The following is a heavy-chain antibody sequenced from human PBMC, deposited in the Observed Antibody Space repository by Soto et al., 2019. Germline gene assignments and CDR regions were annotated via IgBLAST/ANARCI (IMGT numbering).Heavy chain of an antibody. CDR1: GDTFTTNY. J-gene: IGHJ6*02. V-gene: IGHV1-46*01. CDR3: ASRVLCDMDV. CDR2: INPNNGAT. Sequence: QEQLVQSGAEVKEPGASLKVSCKASGDTFTTNYIHWVGQAPGQGFERMGRINPNNGATLYAQEFQGRLILTTDTSTSTVYMDLNSVKSEDSAVYYCASRVLCDMDVWGQGTTVTVSS. D-gene: IGHD2-21*01.